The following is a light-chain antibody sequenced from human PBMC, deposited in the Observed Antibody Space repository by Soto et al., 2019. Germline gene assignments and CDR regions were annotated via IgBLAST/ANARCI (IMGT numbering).Light chain of an antibody. V-gene: IGLV1-47*01. CDR1: SSNIGNNY. Sequence: QAVVTQPPSASGTPGQRVTISCSGSSSNIGNNYVYWYQQFPGTAPKLLIYRNNQRPSGVPDRFSGSKSDTSASLAISGLRSEDEADYYCAAWDDSLRGVVFGGGTKLTVL. J-gene: IGLJ2*01. CDR3: AAWDDSLRGVV. CDR2: RNN.